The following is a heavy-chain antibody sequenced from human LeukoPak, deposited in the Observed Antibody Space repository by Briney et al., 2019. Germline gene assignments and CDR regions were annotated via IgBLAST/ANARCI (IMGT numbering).Heavy chain of an antibody. CDR1: GGSINNGGYY. J-gene: IGHJ4*02. CDR3: ARGAYYYDSSGYFHFDY. CDR2: IYYSGSS. V-gene: IGHV4-31*03. D-gene: IGHD3-22*01. Sequence: SQTLSLTCTVSGGSINNGGYYWSWIRQHPGKGLEWIGYIYYSGSSYYNPSLRSRVTISVDTSKNHFSLKLSSVTAADTAVYYCARGAYYYDSSGYFHFDYWGQGTLVTVSS.